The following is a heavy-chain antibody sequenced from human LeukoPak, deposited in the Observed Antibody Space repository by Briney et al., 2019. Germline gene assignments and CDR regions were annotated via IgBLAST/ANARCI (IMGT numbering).Heavy chain of an antibody. Sequence: GGSLRLPCAASGFTFANYAMNWVRQAPGKGLEWVSVISGTGAGTYYADSVRGRFTISRDNSKNTLDLQMSNLRAEDTAVYYCAKDRAALPVTTYNFDFWGQGSLVTVSS. CDR2: ISGTGAGT. J-gene: IGHJ4*02. CDR3: AKDRAALPVTTYNFDF. CDR1: GFTFANYA. V-gene: IGHV3-23*01. D-gene: IGHD2-2*01.